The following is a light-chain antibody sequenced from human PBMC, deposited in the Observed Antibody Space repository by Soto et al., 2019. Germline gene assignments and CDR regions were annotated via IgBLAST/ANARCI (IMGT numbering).Light chain of an antibody. CDR1: SSDIGAYIY. Sequence: QSALTQPPSASGSPGQSVAISCTGTSSDIGAYIYVSWYQQHPGKAPKLMISAVSRRPSGVPERFSGSKSGNTASLTVSGLQADDEAHYYCSSYAGSNNFVFGTGSKV. V-gene: IGLV2-8*01. CDR3: SSYAGSNNFV. CDR2: AVS. J-gene: IGLJ1*01.